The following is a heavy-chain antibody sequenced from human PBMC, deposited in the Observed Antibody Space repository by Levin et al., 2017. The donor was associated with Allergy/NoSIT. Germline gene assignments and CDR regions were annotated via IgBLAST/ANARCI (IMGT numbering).Heavy chain of an antibody. CDR1: GYSISSGYY. J-gene: IGHJ4*02. V-gene: IGHV4-38-2*02. D-gene: IGHD1-26*01. CDR2: IYHSGST. Sequence: SCAVSGYSISSGYYWGWIRQPPGKGLEWIGSIYHSGSTYYNPSLKSRVTISVDTSKNQFSLKLSSVTAADTAVYYCAREEGLVGATAGNGALDYWGQGTLVTVSS. CDR3: AREEGLVGATAGNGALDY.